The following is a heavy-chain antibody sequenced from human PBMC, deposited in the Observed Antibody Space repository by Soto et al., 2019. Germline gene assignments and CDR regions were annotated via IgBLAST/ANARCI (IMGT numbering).Heavy chain of an antibody. Sequence: SETLSLTCTVSHGSITSGDYFWAWIRQPPGKGLEFIGSVHSSGGTYYSPSLKSRASISIDKSRNQFSLKLTSVNAGDTAVYFCASVVVGATRQTGSDHWGQGTLVTFSS. CDR2: VHSSGGT. V-gene: IGHV4-39*01. CDR3: ASVVVGATRQTGSDH. D-gene: IGHD2-15*01. CDR1: HGSITSGDYF. J-gene: IGHJ4*02.